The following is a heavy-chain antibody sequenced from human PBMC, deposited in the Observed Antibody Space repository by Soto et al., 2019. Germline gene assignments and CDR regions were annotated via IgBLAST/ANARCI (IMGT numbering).Heavy chain of an antibody. CDR3: ATSMGRGGNDY. J-gene: IGHJ4*02. CDR2: IKTDGSEK. D-gene: IGHD3-10*01. Sequence: EVKLVESGGGLVQPGGSLRLSCAASGFTFSDNWMSWVRQAPGKGLECVANIKTDGSEKYYVDPVKGRFTISRDNAKNSLYLQMNSLRAEYTAVYYCATSMGRGGNDYWGQGTLVAVSS. V-gene: IGHV3-7*05. CDR1: GFTFSDNW.